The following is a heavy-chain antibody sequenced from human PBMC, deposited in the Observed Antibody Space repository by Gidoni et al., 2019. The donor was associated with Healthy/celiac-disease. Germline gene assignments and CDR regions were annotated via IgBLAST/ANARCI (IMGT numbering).Heavy chain of an antibody. CDR1: GFTFSSYS. V-gene: IGHV3-48*02. D-gene: IGHD3-22*01. CDR3: ARDPDDSSGYYDY. J-gene: IGHJ4*02. CDR2: ISSIVSTI. Sequence: EEQLVAAGGGLVQPGGSLRLCCAASGFTFSSYSMNLVRQAPGKGLGWVSYISSIVSTIYYADSVKCRFTISRDNAKNSLYLQMNSLRDKDTAVYYCARDPDDSSGYYDYWGQGTLVTVSS.